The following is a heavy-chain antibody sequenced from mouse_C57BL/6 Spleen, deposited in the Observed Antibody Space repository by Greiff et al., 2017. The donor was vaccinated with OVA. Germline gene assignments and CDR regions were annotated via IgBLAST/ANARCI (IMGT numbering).Heavy chain of an antibody. Sequence: QVHVKQPGAELVKPGASVKLSCKASGYTFTSYWMQWVKQRPGQGLEWIGEIDPSDSYTNYNQKFKGKATLTVDTSSSTAYMQLSSLTSEDSAVYYCARGGLGQRFAYWGQGTLVTVSA. CDR1: GYTFTSYW. V-gene: IGHV1-50*01. J-gene: IGHJ3*01. D-gene: IGHD4-1*01. CDR3: ARGGLGQRFAY. CDR2: IDPSDSYT.